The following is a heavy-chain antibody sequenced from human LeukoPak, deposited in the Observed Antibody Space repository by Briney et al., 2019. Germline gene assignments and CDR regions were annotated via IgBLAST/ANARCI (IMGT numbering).Heavy chain of an antibody. CDR1: TFTLNNYW. CDR2: IYHSGST. V-gene: IGHV4-4*02. J-gene: IGHJ6*02. D-gene: IGHD2-15*01. CDR3: ARDGYCSGGSCYDYYYGMDV. Sequence: SGGSLRLSCTASTFTLNNYWMSWVRQPPGKGLEWIGEIYHSGSTNYNPSLKSRVTISVDKSKNQFSLKLSSVTAADTAVYYCARDGYCSGGSCYDYYYGMDVWGQGTTVTVSS.